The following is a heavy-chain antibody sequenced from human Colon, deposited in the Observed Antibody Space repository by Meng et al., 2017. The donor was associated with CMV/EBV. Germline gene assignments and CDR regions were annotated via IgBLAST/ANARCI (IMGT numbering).Heavy chain of an antibody. CDR2: INTDGSTT. CDR3: ASRDY. CDR1: GFTFSSKW. V-gene: IGHV3-74*01. Sequence: EGRRAGSGGGLVQAGGALRLSCAASGFTFSSKWMHWVRQGPGKGLVWVSRINTDGSTTYYADSVKGRFTISRDNAKNTLYLQMNSLRAEDTAVYYCASRDYWGQGTLVTVSS. J-gene: IGHJ4*02.